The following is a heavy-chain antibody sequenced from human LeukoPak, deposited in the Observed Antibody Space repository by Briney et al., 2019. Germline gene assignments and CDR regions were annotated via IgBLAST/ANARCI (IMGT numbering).Heavy chain of an antibody. CDR3: ARDPPTYYDILTGYTSYWYFDL. Sequence: GGSLRLSCAASGFTFSSYSMNWVRQAPGKGLEWVSSISSSSSYIYYADSVKGRFTISRDNAKNSLYLQMNSLRAEDTAVYYCARDPPTYYDILTGYTSYWYFDLWGRGTLVTVPS. J-gene: IGHJ2*01. D-gene: IGHD3-9*01. CDR2: ISSSSSYI. V-gene: IGHV3-21*01. CDR1: GFTFSSYS.